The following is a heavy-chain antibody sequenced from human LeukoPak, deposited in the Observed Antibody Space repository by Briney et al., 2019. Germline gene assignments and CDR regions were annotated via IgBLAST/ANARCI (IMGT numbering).Heavy chain of an antibody. CDR3: ARRAYGSGSPAAPYESDF. CDR2: ISSSSSYI. D-gene: IGHD3-10*01. CDR1: GFTFSSYS. J-gene: IGHJ4*02. V-gene: IGHV3-21*01. Sequence: GGSLRLSCAASGFTFSSYSMNWVRQAPGKGLEWVSSISSSSSYIYYADSVKGRFTISRDNAKNSLFLQMNSLRDEDSAVYYCARRAYGSGSPAAPYESDFWGQGTLSPSPQ.